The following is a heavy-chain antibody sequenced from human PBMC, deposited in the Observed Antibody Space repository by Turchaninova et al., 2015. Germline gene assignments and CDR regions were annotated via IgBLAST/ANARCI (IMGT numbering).Heavy chain of an antibody. Sequence: GADVRKPGASVTVSCKASGYTFIVNYIHWVRQAPGQGLEWMGWINPDSGGTHYAQKFQGSVSLTRDTSINKAYMELSSLRTDDTAIYYCVRVAAGGGPDYWGQGTLITVSS. D-gene: IGHD2-15*01. V-gene: IGHV1-2*04. CDR3: VRVAAGGGPDY. CDR1: GYTFIVNY. CDR2: INPDSGGT. J-gene: IGHJ4*02.